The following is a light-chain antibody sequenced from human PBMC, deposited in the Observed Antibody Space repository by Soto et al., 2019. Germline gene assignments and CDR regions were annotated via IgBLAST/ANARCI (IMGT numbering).Light chain of an antibody. CDR1: QSVLYSSNNKNY. CDR2: WAS. Sequence: DIVMTQSPDSLAVSLGERATINCKSSQSVLYSSNNKNYLAWYQQKPGQPPKLLIYWASTRESGVHDRVSCSGSGTDFTLTISSLQAEDVAVYYCQQYDSTPYTFGQGTKLEI. CDR3: QQYDSTPYT. V-gene: IGKV4-1*01. J-gene: IGKJ2*01.